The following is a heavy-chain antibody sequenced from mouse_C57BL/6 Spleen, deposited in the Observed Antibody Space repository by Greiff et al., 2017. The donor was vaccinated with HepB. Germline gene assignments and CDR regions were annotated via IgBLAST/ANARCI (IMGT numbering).Heavy chain of an antibody. CDR2: IDPSDSYT. CDR3: ARTYGNYLNWYYAMDY. Sequence: QVQLQQPGAELVMPGASVKLSCKASGYTFTSYWMHWVKQRPGQGLEWIGEIDPSDSYTNYNQKFKGKSTLTVDKSSSTAYMQLSSLTSEDSAVYYCARTYGNYLNWYYAMDYWGQGTSVTVSS. CDR1: GYTFTSYW. V-gene: IGHV1-69*01. J-gene: IGHJ4*01. D-gene: IGHD2-1*01.